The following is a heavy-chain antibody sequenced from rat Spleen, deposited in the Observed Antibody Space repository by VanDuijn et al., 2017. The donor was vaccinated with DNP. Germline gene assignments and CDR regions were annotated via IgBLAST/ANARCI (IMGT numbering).Heavy chain of an antibody. CDR2: IQSGGST. Sequence: QVQLKESGPGLVQPSQTLSLTCTVSGFSLLSSSVHWVRQPPGKGLEWMGRIQSGGSTDYNSALKSRRSNSRDTAKSQVFLTMNSLQVDDTAVYYCARDYYDGSYSPFAYWGQGTLVTVSS. D-gene: IGHD1-12*02. V-gene: IGHV2-1*01. J-gene: IGHJ3*01. CDR1: GFSLLSSS. CDR3: ARDYYDGSYSPFAY.